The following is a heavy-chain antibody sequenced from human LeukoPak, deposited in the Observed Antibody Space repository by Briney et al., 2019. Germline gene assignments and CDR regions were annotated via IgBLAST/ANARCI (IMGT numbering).Heavy chain of an antibody. CDR1: GGSISSGGYS. CDR3: ASRYSSVWKGYFDY. Sequence: PSQTLSLTCAVSGGSISSGGYSWSWIRQPPGKGLEWIGYIYYSGSTYYNPSLKSRVTISVDTSKNQFSLKLSSVTAADTAVYYCASRYSSVWKGYFDYWGQGTLVTVSS. V-gene: IGHV4-30-4*07. D-gene: IGHD6-25*01. J-gene: IGHJ4*02. CDR2: IYYSGST.